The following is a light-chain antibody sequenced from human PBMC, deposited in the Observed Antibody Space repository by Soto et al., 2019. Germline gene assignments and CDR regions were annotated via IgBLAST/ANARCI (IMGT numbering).Light chain of an antibody. CDR1: SSDVGSYNL. CDR2: EVS. J-gene: IGLJ2*01. CDR3: CSYAGSRV. Sequence: QSALTQPASVSGSPGQSITISCTGTSSDVGSYNLVSWYQQHPGKAPKLMIYEVSKRPSGVSNRFSGSKSGNTASLTISGHQAEDEADYYCCSYAGSRVFVGGTKLTVL. V-gene: IGLV2-23*02.